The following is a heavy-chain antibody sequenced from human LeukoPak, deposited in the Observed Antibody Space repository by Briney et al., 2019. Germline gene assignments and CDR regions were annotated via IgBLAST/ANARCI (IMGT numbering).Heavy chain of an antibody. CDR2: ISSSSSYI. V-gene: IGHV3-21*04. CDR3: ARGTGLTGTGGPYYYYMDV. D-gene: IGHD1-14*01. J-gene: IGHJ6*03. CDR1: GFTFSSYS. Sequence: GGSLRLSCAASGFTFSSYSMNWVRQAPGKGLEWVSSISSSSSYIYYADSVKGRFTISRDNAKNSLYLQMNSLRAEDTALYYCARGTGLTGTGGPYYYYMDVWGKGTTVTVSS.